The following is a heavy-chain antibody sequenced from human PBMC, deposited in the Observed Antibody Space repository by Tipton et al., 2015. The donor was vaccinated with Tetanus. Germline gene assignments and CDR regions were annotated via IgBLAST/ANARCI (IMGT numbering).Heavy chain of an antibody. D-gene: IGHD6-19*01. CDR1: SNGSYY. CDR2: ISGDSSQI. J-gene: IGHJ4*02. Sequence: SNGSYYWNWIRQPPGKGLEWVSGISGDSSQIYYANSVRGRFTISRDNSKNTAYLQMDSLRVEDTALYYCRAEAGTDYWGQGTLVTASS. CDR3: RAEAGTDY. V-gene: IGHV3-23*01.